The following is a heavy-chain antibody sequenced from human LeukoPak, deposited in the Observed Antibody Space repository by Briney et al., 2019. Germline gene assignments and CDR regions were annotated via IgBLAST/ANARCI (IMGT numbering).Heavy chain of an antibody. V-gene: IGHV3-7*03. CDR3: ARDKEEGATKFDY. CDR2: IKQDGREE. J-gene: IGHJ4*02. Sequence: GGSLRLSCVASGFIFNKYWMSWVRQAPGKGQEWVANIKQDGREEYYLDSVKGRFTISRDNAKSSLYLQMTSLGTEDTAVYYCARDKEEGATKFDYWGLGVLVTVSS. D-gene: IGHD1-26*01. CDR1: GFIFNKYW.